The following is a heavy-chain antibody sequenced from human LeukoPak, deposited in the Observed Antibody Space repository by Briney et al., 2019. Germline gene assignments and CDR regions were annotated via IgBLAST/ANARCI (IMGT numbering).Heavy chain of an antibody. CDR2: IYNTGSN. J-gene: IGHJ3*02. D-gene: IGHD1-26*01. CDR3: ATHSRRGSSPTRPFDI. Sequence: SETLSLTCTVSGGSISSSSYYWGWIRQPPGKGLEWIVSIYNTGSNYCNPSLKSRVTISVDTSKNQFSLKLSSVTAADTALYYCATHSRRGSSPTRPFDIWGQGTMVTVSS. V-gene: IGHV4-39*01. CDR1: GGSISSSSYY.